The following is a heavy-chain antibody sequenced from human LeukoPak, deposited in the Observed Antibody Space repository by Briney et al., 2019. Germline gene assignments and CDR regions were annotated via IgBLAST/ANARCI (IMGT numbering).Heavy chain of an antibody. Sequence: ASETLSLTCTVSGGSISSYYWSWIRQPPGKGLEWIGYIYYSGSTYYNPSLKSRVTISVDTSKNQFSLKLSSVTAADTAVYYCARGTSSGWYKRWFDPWGQGTLVTVSS. CDR1: GGSISSYY. J-gene: IGHJ5*02. D-gene: IGHD6-19*01. V-gene: IGHV4-59*08. CDR2: IYYSGST. CDR3: ARGTSSGWYKRWFDP.